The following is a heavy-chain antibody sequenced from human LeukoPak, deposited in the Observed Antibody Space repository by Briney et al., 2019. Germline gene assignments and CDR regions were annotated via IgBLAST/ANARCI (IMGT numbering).Heavy chain of an antibody. D-gene: IGHD3-10*01. CDR3: ARQSMVRGVICDY. J-gene: IGHJ4*02. CDR1: GGSTSSSSYY. Sequence: PETLSLTCTVSGGSTSSSSYYWGWIRQPPGKGLEWLGSIYSSGTSYYNPSLQCPVTISVDTSKHPFSLTLSSVSAADTAVYYCARQSMVRGVICDYWGQGTLVTVSS. V-gene: IGHV4-39*01. CDR2: IYSSGTS.